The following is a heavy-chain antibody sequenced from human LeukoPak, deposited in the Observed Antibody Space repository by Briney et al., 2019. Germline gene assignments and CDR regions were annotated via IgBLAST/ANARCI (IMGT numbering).Heavy chain of an antibody. CDR2: INHSGST. CDR3: ARVAYCGGDCYIYWYFDL. Sequence: PSETLSLTCAVYGGSFSGYYWSWIRQPPGKGLEWIGEINHSGSTNYNPSLKSRVTISVDTSKNQFFLKLSSVTAADTAVYYCARVAYCGGDCYIYWYFDLWGRGTLVTVSS. J-gene: IGHJ2*01. CDR1: GGSFSGYY. V-gene: IGHV4-34*01. D-gene: IGHD2-21*01.